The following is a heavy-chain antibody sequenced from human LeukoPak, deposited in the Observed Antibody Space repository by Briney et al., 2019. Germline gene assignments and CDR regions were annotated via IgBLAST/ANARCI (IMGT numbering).Heavy chain of an antibody. CDR1: GFTFSDYT. Sequence: PGGSLRLSCAASGFTFSDYTMNWVRQAPGKGLEWISYISSGSTTIYYADSVKGRFTISRDNAKNSLYLQMNSLRAEDTAVYYCARDHSEYSSSPNGYYFDYWGQGTLVTVSS. CDR3: ARDHSEYSSSPNGYYFDY. V-gene: IGHV3-48*01. CDR2: ISSGSTTI. D-gene: IGHD6-6*01. J-gene: IGHJ4*02.